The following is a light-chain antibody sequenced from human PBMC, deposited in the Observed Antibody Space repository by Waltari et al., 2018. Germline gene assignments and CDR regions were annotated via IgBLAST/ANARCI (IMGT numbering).Light chain of an antibody. CDR3: SSYTRSSTLVV. Sequence: QPALPHPASVPGSPGQPITIPSPGTRSDVGGYTYVPWYQQHPAKAPKPMIFEVSSRPSGVSNRFSGSKSGNTASLTISGLQAEDEADYYCSSYTRSSTLVVFGGGTKLTVL. CDR1: RSDVGGYTY. CDR2: EVS. V-gene: IGLV2-14*01. J-gene: IGLJ2*01.